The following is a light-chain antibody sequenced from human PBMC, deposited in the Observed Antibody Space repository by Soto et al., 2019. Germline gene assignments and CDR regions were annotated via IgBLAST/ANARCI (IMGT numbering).Light chain of an antibody. Sequence: IVLTQSPGTLSLSPGERATLSCRASQSVTTQLAWYQQKPGQAPRLIIHGASSRATGVPDRITGSGSGTDFTLSISRLEPEDFAVYYCQQYGGSTRTFGQGNKVDI. CDR2: GAS. CDR1: QSVTTQ. V-gene: IGKV3-20*01. CDR3: QQYGGSTRT. J-gene: IGKJ1*01.